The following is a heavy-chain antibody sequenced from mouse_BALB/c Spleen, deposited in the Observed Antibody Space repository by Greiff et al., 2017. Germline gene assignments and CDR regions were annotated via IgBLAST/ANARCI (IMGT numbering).Heavy chain of an antibody. J-gene: IGHJ4*01. CDR3: ARDRAYYVYDYAMDY. CDR2: ISDGGSYT. Sequence: DVMLVESGGGLVKPGGSLKLSCAASGFTFSDYYMYWVRQTPEKRLEWVATISDGGSYTYYPDSVKGRCTISRDNAKNNLYLQMSSLKSEDTAMYYCARDRAYYVYDYAMDYWGQGTSVTVSS. D-gene: IGHD2-14*01. V-gene: IGHV5-4*02. CDR1: GFTFSDYY.